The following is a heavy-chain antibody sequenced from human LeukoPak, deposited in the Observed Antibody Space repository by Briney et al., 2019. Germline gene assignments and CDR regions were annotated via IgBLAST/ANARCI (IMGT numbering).Heavy chain of an antibody. Sequence: SQTLTLTCTVSAGSINSGDYYWNWIRQPAGKGLEWIGRIYSPGTNYNYNPSLKSRVTISIDTSKNQFSLKLTSVTAADTAVYYCARGIGTSYDSSRDAFDIWGQGTMFTVSS. J-gene: IGHJ3*02. CDR2: IYSPGTN. D-gene: IGHD3-22*01. CDR3: ARGIGTSYDSSRDAFDI. V-gene: IGHV4-61*02. CDR1: AGSINSGDYY.